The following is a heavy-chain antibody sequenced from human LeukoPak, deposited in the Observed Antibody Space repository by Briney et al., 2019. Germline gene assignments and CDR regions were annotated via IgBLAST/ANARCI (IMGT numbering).Heavy chain of an antibody. CDR3: AREPMTGYDFWSGYYPRDFDY. Sequence: GALRLSCAASGFTFSDYYMSWIRQAPGKGLEWVSYISSSGSTICYADSVKGRFTISRDNAKNSLYLQMNSLRAEDTAVYYCAREPMTGYDFWSGYYPRDFDYWGQGTLVTVSS. V-gene: IGHV3-11*01. D-gene: IGHD3-3*01. CDR1: GFTFSDYY. CDR2: ISSSGSTI. J-gene: IGHJ4*02.